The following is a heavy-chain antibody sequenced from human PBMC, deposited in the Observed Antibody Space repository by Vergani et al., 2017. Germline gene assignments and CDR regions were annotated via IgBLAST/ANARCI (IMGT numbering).Heavy chain of an antibody. V-gene: IGHV3-9*03. J-gene: IGHJ6*02. CDR2: ISWNSGCI. CDR3: AKDVRGSYYYGMDV. Sequence: EVQLLESGGGLVQPGGSLRLSCAASGFTFSSYAMSWVRQAPGKGLEWVSGISWNSGCIGYADSVKGRFTISRDNAKNSLYLQMNSLRAEDMALYYCAKDVRGSYYYGMDVWGQGTTVTVSS. CDR1: GFTFSSYA.